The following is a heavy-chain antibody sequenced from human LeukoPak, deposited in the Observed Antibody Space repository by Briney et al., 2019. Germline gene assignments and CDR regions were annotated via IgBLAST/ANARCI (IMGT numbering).Heavy chain of an antibody. CDR1: GFTFSSYG. CDR3: ARDGYCSSTSCYGRNL. CDR2: MWYDGRNK. J-gene: IGHJ5*02. Sequence: PGGSLRLSCAAAGFTFSSYGMDWVRQAPGKGLEWVAGMWYDGRNKYYADSVKGRFTIPRDNSKNTLYLQMNSLRVEDTAVYYCARDGYCSSTSCYGRNLWGQGTLVTVSS. V-gene: IGHV3-33*01. D-gene: IGHD2-2*01.